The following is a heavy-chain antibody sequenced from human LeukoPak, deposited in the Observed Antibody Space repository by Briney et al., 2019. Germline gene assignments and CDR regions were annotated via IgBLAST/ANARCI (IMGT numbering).Heavy chain of an antibody. D-gene: IGHD3-3*01. Sequence: SETLSLTCTVSGGSISSYYWSWIRQPPGKGLEWIGYIYYSGSTYYNPSLKSRVTISVDTSKNQFSLKLSSVTAADTAVYYCARQPSITIFGVVIIHWFDPWGQGTLVTVSS. CDR3: ARQPSITIFGVVIIHWFDP. J-gene: IGHJ5*02. CDR1: GGSISSYY. V-gene: IGHV4-59*04. CDR2: IYYSGST.